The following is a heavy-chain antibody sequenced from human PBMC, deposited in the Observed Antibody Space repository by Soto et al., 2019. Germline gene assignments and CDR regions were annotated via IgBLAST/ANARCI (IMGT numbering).Heavy chain of an antibody. CDR3: ARGGSNDWKVALDI. D-gene: IGHD1-1*01. J-gene: IGHJ3*02. V-gene: IGHV4-34*01. CDR2: INHSGNN. CDR1: GGSFSTYY. Sequence: QLQQWGAGLLKPSETLSLTCVFSGGSFSTYYYNWIRQSPGKGLEWSGEINHSGNNNYSPSLKSRVTMSLDTSKNQFSLKLTSVTAADTAVYYCARGGSNDWKVALDIWGQGTMVTVSS.